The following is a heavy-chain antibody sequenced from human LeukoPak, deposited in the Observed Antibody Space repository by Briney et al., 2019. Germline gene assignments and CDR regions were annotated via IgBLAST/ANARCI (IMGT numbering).Heavy chain of an antibody. J-gene: IGHJ5*02. V-gene: IGHV1-69*04. CDR3: ARDWSFGSGSYNNWFDP. CDR1: GGTFSSYA. Sequence: ASVKVSCKASGGTFSSYAISWVRQAPGQGLEWMGRIIPIFGIANYAQKFQGRVTITADKSTSTAYMELSSLRSDDTAVYYCARDWSFGSGSYNNWFDPWGQGTLVTVSS. CDR2: IIPIFGIA. D-gene: IGHD3-10*01.